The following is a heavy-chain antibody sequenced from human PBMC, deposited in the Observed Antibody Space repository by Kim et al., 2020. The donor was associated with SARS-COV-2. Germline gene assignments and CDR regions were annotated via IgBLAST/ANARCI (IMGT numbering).Heavy chain of an antibody. CDR2: IYYSGST. D-gene: IGHD3-22*01. CDR1: GGSISSYY. CDR3: ARVYYYDSSGFTSPRGAFDI. V-gene: IGHV4-59*01. J-gene: IGHJ3*02. Sequence: SETLSLTCTVSGGSISSYYWSWIRQPPGKGLEWIGYIYYSGSTNYNPSLKSRVTISVDTSKNQFSLKLSSVTAADTAVYYCARVYYYDSSGFTSPRGAFDIWGPGTMGPVSS.